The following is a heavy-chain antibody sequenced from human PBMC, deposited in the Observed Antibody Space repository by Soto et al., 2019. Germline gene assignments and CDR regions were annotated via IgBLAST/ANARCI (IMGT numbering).Heavy chain of an antibody. V-gene: IGHV1-69*04. CDR1: GGTFSSYT. CDR3: ARDKSIAVAATLDY. Sequence: SVKVSCKASGGTFSSYTISWVRQAPGQGLEWMGRIIPILGIANYAQKFQGRVTITADKSTSTAYMELSSLRSEDTAVYYCARDKSIAVAATLDYWGQGTLVTVSS. J-gene: IGHJ4*02. CDR2: IIPILGIA. D-gene: IGHD6-19*01.